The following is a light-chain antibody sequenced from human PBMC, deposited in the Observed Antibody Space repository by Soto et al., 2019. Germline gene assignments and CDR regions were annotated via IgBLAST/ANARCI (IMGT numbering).Light chain of an antibody. CDR2: EVN. J-gene: IGLJ1*01. CDR1: SGDVGGYDY. Sequence: QSVLTQPASVSGSPGQSVTISCTGTSGDVGGYDYVSWYQQHPGTAPKLILYEVNNRPSGVSNRFSGSKSGNTASLIISGLQTEDEANYYCSAYTTSNTLIFGTGTKVTVL. V-gene: IGLV2-14*01. CDR3: SAYTTSNTLI.